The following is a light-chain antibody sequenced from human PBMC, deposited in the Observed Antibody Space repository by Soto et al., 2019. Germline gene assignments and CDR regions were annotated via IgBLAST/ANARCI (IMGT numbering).Light chain of an antibody. CDR3: QQYNNWPTWT. J-gene: IGKJ1*01. V-gene: IGKV3-15*01. CDR1: QSVSSSY. CDR2: GAS. Sequence: EIVVTQSPCTLSLSTGERATLSCRASQSVSSSYLAWYQQKPGQAPRLLIYGASTRATGIPARFSGSGSETEFTLTISSLQAEDSAVYFCQQYNNWPTWTFGQGTKVDI.